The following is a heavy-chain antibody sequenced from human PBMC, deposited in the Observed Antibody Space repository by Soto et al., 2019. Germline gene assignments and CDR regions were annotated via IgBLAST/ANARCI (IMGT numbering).Heavy chain of an antibody. CDR2: IYYSGST. V-gene: IGHV4-59*12. D-gene: IGHD6-6*01. CDR3: ARDLAARQGNWFDP. CDR1: GGSISSYY. J-gene: IGHJ5*02. Sequence: QVQLQESGPGLVKPSETLSLTCTVSGGSISSYYWSWIRQPPGKGLEWIGYIYYSGSTYYNPSLKSRVTISVDTSKNQFSLKLSSVTAADTAVYYCARDLAARQGNWFDPWGQGTLVTVSS.